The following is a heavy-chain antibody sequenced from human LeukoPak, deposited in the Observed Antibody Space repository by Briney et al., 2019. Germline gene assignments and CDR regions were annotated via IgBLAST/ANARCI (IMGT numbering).Heavy chain of an antibody. CDR1: GYTSTSYG. J-gene: IGHJ4*02. Sequence: ASVKVSCKASGYTSTSYGISWVRQAPGQGLEWMGWISAYNGNTNYAQKLQGRVTMTTDTSTSTAYMELRSLRSDDTAVYYCARGGDIVLMVYATFFDYWGQGTLVTVSS. V-gene: IGHV1-18*01. CDR3: ARGGDIVLMVYATFFDY. CDR2: ISAYNGNT. D-gene: IGHD2-8*01.